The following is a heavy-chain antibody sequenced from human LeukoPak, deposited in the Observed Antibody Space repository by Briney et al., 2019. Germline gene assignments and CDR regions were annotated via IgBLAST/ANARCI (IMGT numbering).Heavy chain of an antibody. V-gene: IGHV1-3*01. J-gene: IGHJ4*02. CDR1: GYIFTPHH. CDR2: VSAANNP. D-gene: IGHD5-24*01. CDR3: AMSVEMPPIPSFDY. Sequence: ASVKVSCKTSGYIFTPHHIHWMRQAPGRGLELLGWVSAANNPEYSQKFQGRVVITRDASATTSYLELNSLRSEDTAVYYCAMSVEMPPIPSFDYWGQGTLVTVSS.